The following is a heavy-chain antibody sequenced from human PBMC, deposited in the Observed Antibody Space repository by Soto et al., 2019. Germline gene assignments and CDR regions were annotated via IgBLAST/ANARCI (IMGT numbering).Heavy chain of an antibody. CDR2: IYYSGST. D-gene: IGHD3-22*01. J-gene: IGHJ4*02. Sequence: SETLSLTCTVSGGSVSSGSYYWSWIRQPPGKGLEWIGYIYYSGSTNYNPSLKSRVTISVDTSKNQFSLKLSSVTAADTAVYYCARAVGSGYYYYESSGPFDYWGQGTLVTVSS. V-gene: IGHV4-61*01. CDR3: ARAVGSGYYYYESSGPFDY. CDR1: GGSVSSGSYY.